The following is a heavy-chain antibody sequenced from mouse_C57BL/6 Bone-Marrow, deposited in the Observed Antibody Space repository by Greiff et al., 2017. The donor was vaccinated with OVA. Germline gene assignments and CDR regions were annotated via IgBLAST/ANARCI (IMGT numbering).Heavy chain of an antibody. CDR2: IYPGDGDT. Sequence: VQLQQSGPELVKPGASVKISCKASGYAFSSSWMNWVKQRPGKGLEWIGRIYPGDGDTNYNGKFKGKATLTADKSSSTAYMQLSSLTSEDSAVYFCANYYGSPWYVDVWGTGTTVTVSS. D-gene: IGHD1-1*01. CDR3: ANYYGSPWYVDV. CDR1: GYAFSSSW. J-gene: IGHJ1*03. V-gene: IGHV1-82*01.